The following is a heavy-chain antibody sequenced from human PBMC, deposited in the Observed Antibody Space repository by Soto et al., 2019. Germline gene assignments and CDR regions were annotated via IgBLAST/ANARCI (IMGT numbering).Heavy chain of an antibody. D-gene: IGHD3-10*01. CDR1: GVRISHYW. Sequence: PGGSLRLSCAASGVRISHYWMSWVRQAPGKGLEWVANIKEDGSEQNYVDSLKGRFTISRDNAKNSLYLQMNSLRADDTAVYYCENTVVRGLGTTVTVSS. J-gene: IGHJ6*01. CDR3: ENTVV. V-gene: IGHV3-7*05. CDR2: IKEDGSEQ.